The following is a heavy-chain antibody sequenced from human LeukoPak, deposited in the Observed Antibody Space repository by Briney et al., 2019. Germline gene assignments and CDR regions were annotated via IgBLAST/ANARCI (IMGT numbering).Heavy chain of an antibody. CDR1: GGSISSYY. CDR3: ARSGADRGYYYYMDV. CDR2: IYYSGST. V-gene: IGHV4-59*01. Sequence: PSETLSLTCTVSGGSISSYYWSWIRQPPGKGLEWIGYIYYSGSTNYNPSLKSRVTISVDTSKNQFSLKLSSVTAADTAVYYCARSGADRGYYYYMDVWGKGTTVTVSS. J-gene: IGHJ6*03. D-gene: IGHD1-14*01.